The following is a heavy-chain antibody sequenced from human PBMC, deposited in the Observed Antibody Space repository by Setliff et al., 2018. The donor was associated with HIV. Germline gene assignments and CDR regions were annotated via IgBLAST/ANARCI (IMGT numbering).Heavy chain of an antibody. CDR1: GYTFTMYS. CDR2: IIHIFGTA. V-gene: IGHV1-69*05. Sequence: VASVKVSCKASGYTFTMYSMHWVRQAPGQGLEWMGGIIHIFGTANYARNFQARVTITRDMSTSTAYMALSSLRSEDTAVYYCAANYYDSSGFEVDDFDIWGQGTMVTVSS. D-gene: IGHD3-22*01. J-gene: IGHJ3*02. CDR3: AANYYDSSGFEVDDFDI.